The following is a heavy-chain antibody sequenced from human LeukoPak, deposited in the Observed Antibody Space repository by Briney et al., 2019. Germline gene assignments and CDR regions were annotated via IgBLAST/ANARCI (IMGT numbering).Heavy chain of an antibody. D-gene: IGHD5-12*01. V-gene: IGHV3-15*01. CDR2: IKSKTDGGTT. CDR1: GFTFSNAW. CDR3: ARFTSSWLRLRTLRGAFDI. J-gene: IGHJ3*02. Sequence: GGSLRLSCAASGFTFSNAWMSWVRQAPGKGLEWVGRIKSKTDGGTTDYAAPVKGRFTISRDDSKNTLYLQMNSLRAEDTAVYYCARFTSSWLRLRTLRGAFDIWGQGTMVTVSS.